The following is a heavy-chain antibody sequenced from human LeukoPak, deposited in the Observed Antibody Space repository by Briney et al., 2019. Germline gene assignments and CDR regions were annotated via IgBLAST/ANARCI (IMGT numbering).Heavy chain of an antibody. CDR2: ISYDGSKK. J-gene: IGHJ5*02. CDR3: AKGDYYDVLTGRQNWFGP. V-gene: IGHV3-30*18. CDR1: GFTFSSYG. Sequence: GRSLRLSCAAPGFTFSSYGMHWVRQAPGKGLEWVAVISYDGSKKYYADSVKGRFTISRDNSKNTLYLQMNSLRVEDTAVYYCAKGDYYDVLTGRQNWFGPWGQGTLVTVSS. D-gene: IGHD3-9*01.